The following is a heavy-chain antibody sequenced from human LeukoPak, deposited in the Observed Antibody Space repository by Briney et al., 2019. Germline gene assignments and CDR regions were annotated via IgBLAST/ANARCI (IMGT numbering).Heavy chain of an antibody. D-gene: IGHD3-10*01. V-gene: IGHV3-53*01. Sequence: GGSLRLSCAASGFTVSSNYMSWVRQAPGKGLEWVSVIYSGGSTYYADSVKGRFTISRDNSKNTLYLQMNSLRAEDTAVYYCARGGITMVRGPYGMDVWGQGTTVTVSS. CDR2: IYSGGST. CDR3: ARGGITMVRGPYGMDV. CDR1: GFTVSSNY. J-gene: IGHJ6*02.